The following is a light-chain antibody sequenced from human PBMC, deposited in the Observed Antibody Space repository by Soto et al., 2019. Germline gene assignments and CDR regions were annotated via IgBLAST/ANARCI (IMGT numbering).Light chain of an antibody. CDR2: KAN. CDR1: QSVGLW. CDR3: QQYDSSSRT. J-gene: IGKJ1*01. V-gene: IGKV1-5*03. Sequence: DIQLTQSPSTLSASVVDRVTITCRTSQSVGLWFGWYQQTPEAARQLLIYKANSLQDGVQSRFSGSGSGTEFTLTISSLQPDDFATYYCQQYDSSSRTFGQGTRVDIK.